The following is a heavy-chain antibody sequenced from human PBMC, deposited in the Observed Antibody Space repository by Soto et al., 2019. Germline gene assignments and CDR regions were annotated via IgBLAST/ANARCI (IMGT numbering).Heavy chain of an antibody. Sequence: ASVKVSCKASGYTFTSYAMHWVRQAPGQRLEWMGWINAGNGNTKYSQKFQGRVTITRDTSASTAYMELSSLRSEDTAVYYCARNHYGDRDYYYYGMDVLGQGTTVTVS. V-gene: IGHV1-3*01. CDR1: GYTFTSYA. CDR2: INAGNGNT. CDR3: ARNHYGDRDYYYYGMDV. D-gene: IGHD4-17*01. J-gene: IGHJ6*02.